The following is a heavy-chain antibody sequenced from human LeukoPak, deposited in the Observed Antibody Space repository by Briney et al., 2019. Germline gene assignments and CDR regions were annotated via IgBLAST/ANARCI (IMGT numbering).Heavy chain of an antibody. V-gene: IGHV3-21*01. CDR2: ISSSSSYI. J-gene: IGHJ1*01. CDR3: ARGYYYDSSGYCYSAYFQH. D-gene: IGHD3-22*01. Sequence: GGSLRLSCAASGFTFSSYSMNWVRQAPGKGLEWVSSISSSSSYIYYADSVKGRFTISRDNAKNSLYLQMNSLRAEDTAVYYCARGYYYDSSGYCYSAYFQHWGQGTLVTVSS. CDR1: GFTFSSYS.